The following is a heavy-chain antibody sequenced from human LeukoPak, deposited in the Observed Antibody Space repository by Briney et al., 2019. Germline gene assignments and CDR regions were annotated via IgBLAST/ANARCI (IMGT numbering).Heavy chain of an antibody. CDR1: GDSISSYY. CDR2: IYYSGST. V-gene: IGHV4-59*01. D-gene: IGHD3-22*01. Sequence: PSETLSLTCTVSGDSISSYYWSWIRQPPGKGLEWIGYIYYSGSTNYNPSLKSRVTISVDTSKNQFSLKLSSVTAADTAVYYCARSYYDSSGIEFDYWGQGTLVTVSS. J-gene: IGHJ4*02. CDR3: ARSYYDSSGIEFDY.